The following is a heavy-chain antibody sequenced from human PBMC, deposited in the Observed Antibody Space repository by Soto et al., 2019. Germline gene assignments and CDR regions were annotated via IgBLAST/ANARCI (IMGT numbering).Heavy chain of an antibody. Sequence: GGSLRLSCAASGFTFSDYAMHWVRQAPGKGLEWVAVVSHDGRNTHYADSVKGRFTISRDSSKISLYLEMNSLRAEDTAVYYCARGDYYDSSGPFSDAFDIWGQGTMVTVSS. CDR3: ARGDYYDSSGPFSDAFDI. CDR1: GFTFSDYA. J-gene: IGHJ3*02. CDR2: VSHDGRNT. V-gene: IGHV3-30*03. D-gene: IGHD3-22*01.